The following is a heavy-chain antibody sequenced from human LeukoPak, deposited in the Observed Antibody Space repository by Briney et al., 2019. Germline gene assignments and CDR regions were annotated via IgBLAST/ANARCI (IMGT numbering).Heavy chain of an antibody. CDR3: TRDQVGEIGGAAYGWFDP. CDR2: ISYDGTKT. CDR1: RFTFATYA. D-gene: IGHD1-26*01. J-gene: IGHJ5*02. Sequence: PGGSLRLSCAASRFTFATYAIHWVRQAPGRGLEWLASISYDGTKTRYAESVRGRFTISRDNSRSTLYLQMNNLTPEDSAVYYCTRDQVGEIGGAAYGWFDPWGQGTLVSVSS. V-gene: IGHV3-30*04.